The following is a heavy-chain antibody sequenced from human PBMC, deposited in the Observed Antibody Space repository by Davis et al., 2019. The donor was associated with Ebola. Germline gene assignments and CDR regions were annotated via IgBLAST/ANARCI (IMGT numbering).Heavy chain of an antibody. J-gene: IGHJ6*02. V-gene: IGHV3-48*02. CDR2: ISSSSTI. CDR3: ARRGRIAAAGYYYYYGMDV. D-gene: IGHD6-13*01. Sequence: GESLKISCAASGFTFSSYSMNWVRQAPGKGLEWVSYISSSSTIYYADSVKGRFTISRDNAKNSLYLQMNSLRDEDTAVYYCARRGRIAAAGYYYYYGMDVWGQGTTVTVSS. CDR1: GFTFSSYS.